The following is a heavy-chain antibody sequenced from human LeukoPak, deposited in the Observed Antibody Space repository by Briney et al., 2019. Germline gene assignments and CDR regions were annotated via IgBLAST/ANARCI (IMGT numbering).Heavy chain of an antibody. CDR3: ARSNFWSGYSPFGY. J-gene: IGHJ4*02. CDR2: IYYSGST. V-gene: IGHV4-39*01. D-gene: IGHD3-3*01. CDR1: GGSISSSSYY. Sequence: PSETLSLTCTVSGGSISSSSYYWGWIRQPPGKGLEWIGSIYYSGSTYYNPSLKSRVTISVDTSKNQFSLKLSSVTAADTAVYYCARSNFWSGYSPFGYWGQGTLVTVSS.